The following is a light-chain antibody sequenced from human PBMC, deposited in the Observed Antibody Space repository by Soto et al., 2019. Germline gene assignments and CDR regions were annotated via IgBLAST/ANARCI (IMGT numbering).Light chain of an antibody. V-gene: IGKV3-15*01. Sequence: DIAMTQSPATLSVSPGERATLSCRASQSVGSNLAWYQQKPGQAPRLLVYGASIRATGIPARFSGSGSGTEFILTISSLQSEDFALFYCKQYNNWPSFTFGPGTKVDI. CDR1: QSVGSN. CDR3: KQYNNWPSFT. CDR2: GAS. J-gene: IGKJ3*01.